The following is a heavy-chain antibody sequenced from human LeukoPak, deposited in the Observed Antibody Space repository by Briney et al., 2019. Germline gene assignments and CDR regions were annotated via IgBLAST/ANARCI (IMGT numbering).Heavy chain of an antibody. CDR3: AKDETLWAGAYYFEH. D-gene: IGHD3/OR15-3a*01. CDR1: GFIFNKYA. Sequence: GGSLILSCAASGFIFNKYAMSWFRQAPGEGLEWVSAIISSATRTYYADSVEGRFTISRDNSKNTLYLQMSSLRADATAVYYCAKDETLWAGAYYFEHWGQGTLVTVSS. CDR2: IISSATRT. V-gene: IGHV3-23*01. J-gene: IGHJ4*02.